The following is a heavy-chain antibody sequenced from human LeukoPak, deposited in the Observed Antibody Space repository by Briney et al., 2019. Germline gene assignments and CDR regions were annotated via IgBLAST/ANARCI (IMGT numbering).Heavy chain of an antibody. D-gene: IGHD1-26*01. CDR2: INTDGSST. V-gene: IGHV3-74*01. CDR1: GFTFSSYW. Sequence: PGGSLRLSCAASGFTFSSYWMHWVRQAPGKGLVWVSHINTDGSSTSYADSVKGRFTISRDNARNTLYLQMNSLRAEDTAVYYCARESFPAPEVGAILGDWGQGTLATVSS. CDR3: ARESFPAPEVGAILGD. J-gene: IGHJ4*02.